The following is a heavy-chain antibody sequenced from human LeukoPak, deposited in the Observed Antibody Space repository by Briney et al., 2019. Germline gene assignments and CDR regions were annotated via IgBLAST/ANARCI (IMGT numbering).Heavy chain of an antibody. CDR3: AGRHYGDYYMDV. J-gene: IGHJ6*03. Sequence: GASVKVSCKASGYTFTSYGISWVRQAPGQGLEWMRWISAYNGNTNYAQKLQGRVTMTTDTSTSTAYMELRSLRSDDTAVYYCAGRHYGDYYMDVWGKGTTVTVSS. D-gene: IGHD4-17*01. CDR2: ISAYNGNT. V-gene: IGHV1-18*01. CDR1: GYTFTSYG.